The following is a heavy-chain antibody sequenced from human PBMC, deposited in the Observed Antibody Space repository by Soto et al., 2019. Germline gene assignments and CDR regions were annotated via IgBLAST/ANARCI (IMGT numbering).Heavy chain of an antibody. J-gene: IGHJ5*02. CDR1: GFTFSSYG. V-gene: IGHV3-30*18. Sequence: PGGSLRLSCGASGFTFSSYGIHWVRQAPGKGLEWVAVISYDGSNKYYADSVKGRFTISRDNSKNTLYLQMNSLRAEDTAVYYCAKDGLSSWFDPWGQGTLVTVSS. CDR3: AKDGLSSWFDP. CDR2: ISYDGSNK.